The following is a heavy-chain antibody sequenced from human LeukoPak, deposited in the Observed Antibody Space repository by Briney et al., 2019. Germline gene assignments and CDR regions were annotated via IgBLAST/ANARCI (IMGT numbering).Heavy chain of an antibody. CDR2: ISSSGSTI. CDR1: GFTFSDYY. D-gene: IGHD6-19*01. CDR3: ASLYSSGWSGGFDP. J-gene: IGHJ5*02. V-gene: IGHV3-11*01. Sequence: GGSLRLSCAASGFTFSDYYMSWIRQAPGKGLEWDSYISSSGSTIYYADSVKGRFTISRDNAKNSLYLQMNSLRAEDTAVYCCASLYSSGWSGGFDPWGQGTLVTVSS.